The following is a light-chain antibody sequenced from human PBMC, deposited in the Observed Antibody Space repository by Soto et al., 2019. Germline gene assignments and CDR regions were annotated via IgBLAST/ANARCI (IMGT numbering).Light chain of an antibody. J-gene: IGKJ4*01. CDR2: KAS. Sequence: IQMTHSPSTLSASVGDRVTITFRASQSIGSWLAWHQQEPGKAPKLLIYKASSLESGVPSRFSGSGSGTEFTLSISSLQPDDSATYYCQQYDSYPLTFGGGTKVDIK. CDR3: QQYDSYPLT. CDR1: QSIGSW. V-gene: IGKV1-5*03.